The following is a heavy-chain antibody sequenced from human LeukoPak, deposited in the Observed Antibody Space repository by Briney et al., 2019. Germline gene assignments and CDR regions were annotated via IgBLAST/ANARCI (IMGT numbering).Heavy chain of an antibody. J-gene: IGHJ4*02. V-gene: IGHV3-9*03. CDR2: ISWNSGSI. D-gene: IGHD6-19*01. CDR3: AKGSSGWYYYFDY. Sequence: GGYLRLSCAASGFNFDDYAMHWVRQAPGKGLKWVSGISWNSGSIGYADSVKGRFTISRDNAKNSLYLQMNSLRAEDMALYYCAKGSSGWYYYFDYWGQGTLVTVSS. CDR1: GFNFDDYA.